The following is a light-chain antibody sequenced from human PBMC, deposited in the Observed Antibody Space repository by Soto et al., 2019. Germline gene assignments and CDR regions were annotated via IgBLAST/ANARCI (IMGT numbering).Light chain of an antibody. Sequence: IVMTQSPATLSVSPGDEVTLSCRASENVGTNLAWYQQKPGQAPRLLIYGSSTRATGIPATFSGSGSGTEFTLTISSLQSEESAIYYCQRYNNWGLSFGGGTKVDIK. CDR2: GSS. CDR3: QRYNNWGLS. CDR1: ENVGTN. V-gene: IGKV3D-15*01. J-gene: IGKJ4*01.